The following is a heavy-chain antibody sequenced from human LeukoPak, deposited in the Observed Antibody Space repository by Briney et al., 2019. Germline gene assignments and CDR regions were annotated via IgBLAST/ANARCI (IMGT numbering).Heavy chain of an antibody. J-gene: IGHJ6*02. D-gene: IGHD2-2*02. CDR1: GFTFSSYA. CDR3: AKFAQYCSSTSCYKDYYYGMDV. Sequence: PGGSLRLSCAASGFTFSSYAMSWVRQAPGRGLEWVPAISGSGGSTYYADSVKGRFTISRDNSKNTLYLQMNSLRAEDTAVYYCAKFAQYCSSTSCYKDYYYGMDVWGQGTTVTVSS. V-gene: IGHV3-23*01. CDR2: ISGSGGST.